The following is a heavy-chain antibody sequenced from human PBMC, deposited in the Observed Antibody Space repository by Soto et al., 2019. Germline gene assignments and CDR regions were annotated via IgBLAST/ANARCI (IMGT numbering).Heavy chain of an antibody. D-gene: IGHD6-19*01. V-gene: IGHV4-4*02. J-gene: IGHJ3*01. CDR1: GDSISNSRW. CDR3: AYSTGWYRPDV. Sequence: QVQLQESGPGLVKPSGTLSLTCAVSGDSISNSRWWTWVRQPPGKGLEWIGDIFHSGDTNYNPSLKRRVFISVDKSQNQFSLKVSSVTAADTAVYYCAYSTGWYRPDVWGQGTLVTVSS. CDR2: IFHSGDT.